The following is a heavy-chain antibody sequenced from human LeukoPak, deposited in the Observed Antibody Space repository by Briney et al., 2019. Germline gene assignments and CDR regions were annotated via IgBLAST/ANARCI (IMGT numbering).Heavy chain of an antibody. Sequence: ASVKVSCKASGYTFTSYGISWVRQAPGQGLEWMGWISAYNGNTNYAQKLQGRVTMTTDTSTSTAYMELRSLRSDDTAVYYCARDYRLYYDAVSDAFDIWGQGTMVTVSS. CDR1: GYTFTSYG. J-gene: IGHJ3*02. CDR2: ISAYNGNT. V-gene: IGHV1-18*01. CDR3: ARDYRLYYDAVSDAFDI. D-gene: IGHD3-22*01.